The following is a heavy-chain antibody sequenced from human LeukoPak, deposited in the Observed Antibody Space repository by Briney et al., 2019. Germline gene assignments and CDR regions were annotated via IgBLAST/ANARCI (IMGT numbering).Heavy chain of an antibody. CDR2: INSDGSST. CDR1: GFTFSSYW. J-gene: IGHJ1*01. V-gene: IGHV3-74*01. D-gene: IGHD6-6*01. CDR3: ARVVRPYGAEYFQH. Sequence: PGGSLRPSCAASGFTFSSYWMHWVRQAPGKGLVWVSRINSDGSSTSYADSVKGRFTISRDNAKNTLYLQMNSLRAEDTAVYYCARVVRPYGAEYFQHWGQGTLVTVSS.